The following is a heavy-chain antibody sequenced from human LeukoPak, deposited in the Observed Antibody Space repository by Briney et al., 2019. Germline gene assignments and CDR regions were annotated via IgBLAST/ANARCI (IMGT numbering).Heavy chain of an antibody. D-gene: IGHD2-2*01. CDR2: MNPNIGKT. CDR3: AGSSRARYDAFDI. CDR1: GYSFTSYD. Sequence: ASVKVSCKASGYSFTSYDIAWVRQAPGQGLEWMGWMNPNIGKTGYAQKFQGRVTMTRNTSITTAYMDLSSLRSEDTAVYYCAGSSRARYDAFDIWGQGTMVTVSS. V-gene: IGHV1-8*01. J-gene: IGHJ3*02.